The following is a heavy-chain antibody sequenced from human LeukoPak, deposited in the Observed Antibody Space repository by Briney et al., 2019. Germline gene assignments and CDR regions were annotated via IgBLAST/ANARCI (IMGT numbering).Heavy chain of an antibody. D-gene: IGHD3-3*01. CDR3: ARVSWLRFLEWLRAPDYYYYYYMDV. Sequence: ASVKVSCKASGYTFTGYYMHWVRQAPGQGLEWMGWINPNSGGTNYAQRLQGRVTMTTDTSTSTAYMELRSLRSDDTAVYYCARVSWLRFLEWLRAPDYYYYYYMDVWGKGTTVTVSS. V-gene: IGHV1-2*02. CDR2: INPNSGGT. CDR1: GYTFTGYY. J-gene: IGHJ6*03.